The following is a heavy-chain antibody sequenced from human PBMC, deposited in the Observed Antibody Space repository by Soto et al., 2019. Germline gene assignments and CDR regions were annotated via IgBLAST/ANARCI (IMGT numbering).Heavy chain of an antibody. D-gene: IGHD3-9*01. CDR1: GFSLSTSGVG. CDR3: AHSFTVGYFDWLLPPPFFDY. Sequence: SGPTLVNPTQTLTLTCTFSGFSLSTSGVGVGWIRQPPGKALEWLALIYWDDDKRYSPSLKSRLTITKDTSKNQVVLTMTNMDPVETATYYCAHSFTVGYFDWLLPPPFFDYWGQGTLVTVSS. J-gene: IGHJ4*02. V-gene: IGHV2-5*02. CDR2: IYWDDDK.